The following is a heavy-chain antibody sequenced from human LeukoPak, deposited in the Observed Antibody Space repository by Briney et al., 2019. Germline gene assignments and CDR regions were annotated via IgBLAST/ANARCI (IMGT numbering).Heavy chain of an antibody. J-gene: IGHJ4*02. D-gene: IGHD3-16*02. CDR3: ARDGDMITFGGVIDLFDY. V-gene: IGHV1-18*01. CDR1: GYTFTSYG. CDR2: ISAYNGNT. Sequence: ASVKVSCKASGYTFTSYGINWVRQAPGQGLEWMGWISAYNGNTNYAQKLQGRVTMTTDTSTSTAYMELRSLRSDDTAVYYCARDGDMITFGGVIDLFDYWGQGTLVTVSS.